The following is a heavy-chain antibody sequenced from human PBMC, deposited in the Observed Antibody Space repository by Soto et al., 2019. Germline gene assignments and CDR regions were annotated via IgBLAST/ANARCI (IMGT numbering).Heavy chain of an antibody. Sequence: PSETLSLTCAVYGGSFSGYYWSWIRQPPGKGLEWIGEINHSGSTNYNPSLKSRVTISVDTSKNQFSLKLSSVTAADTAVYYCARGKRSSSSAGGMDVWGQGTTVTVS. CDR1: GGSFSGYY. D-gene: IGHD6-13*01. J-gene: IGHJ6*02. CDR3: ARGKRSSSSAGGMDV. V-gene: IGHV4-34*01. CDR2: INHSGST.